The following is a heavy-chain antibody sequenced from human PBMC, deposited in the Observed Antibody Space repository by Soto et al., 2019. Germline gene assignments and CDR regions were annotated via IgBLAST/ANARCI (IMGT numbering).Heavy chain of an antibody. CDR2: IGTAGDP. Sequence: GGSLRLSCAASGFTFSSYDMHWVRQATGKGLEWVSAIGTAGDPYYQGSVKGRFTITRENAMNSLYLQMNSLSAGDTAVYYCARASVTGGAFDIWGQGTMVTVSS. CDR3: ARASVTGGAFDI. J-gene: IGHJ3*02. V-gene: IGHV3-13*05. D-gene: IGHD2-8*02. CDR1: GFTFSSYD.